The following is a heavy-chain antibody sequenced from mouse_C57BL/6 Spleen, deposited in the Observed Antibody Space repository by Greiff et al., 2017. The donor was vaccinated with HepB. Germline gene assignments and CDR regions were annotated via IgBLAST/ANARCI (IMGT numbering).Heavy chain of an antibody. CDR3: ARRYYGSSWYFDV. D-gene: IGHD1-1*01. J-gene: IGHJ1*03. V-gene: IGHV5-17*01. CDR2: ISSGSSTI. Sequence: EVKLQESGGGLVKPGGSLKLSCAASGFTFSDYGMHWVRQAPEKGLEWVAYISSGSSTIYYADTVKGRFTISRDNAKNTLFLQMTSLRSEDTAMYCCARRYYGSSWYFDVWGTGTTVTVSS. CDR1: GFTFSDYG.